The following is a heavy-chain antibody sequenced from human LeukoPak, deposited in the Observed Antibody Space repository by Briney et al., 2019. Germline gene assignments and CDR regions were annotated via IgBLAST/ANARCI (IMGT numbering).Heavy chain of an antibody. V-gene: IGHV4-4*02. J-gene: IGHJ4*02. Sequence: SESLSLTCAVSGGSISSGNWWSWVRQPPGKGLEWIGEISHSGSTNYNPSLKSRVTISVDKSKNQFSQKLSSVIAADTAVYYCARGGLTFGGYWGQGTLVTVSS. D-gene: IGHD3-10*01. CDR1: GGSISSGNW. CDR2: ISHSGST. CDR3: ARGGLTFGGY.